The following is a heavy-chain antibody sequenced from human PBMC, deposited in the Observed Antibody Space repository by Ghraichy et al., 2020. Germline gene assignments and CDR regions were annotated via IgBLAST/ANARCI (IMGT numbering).Heavy chain of an antibody. Sequence: SETLSLTCTVSGGSITSYYWSWIRQPAGKGLEWIGRIYTSGGTTYNPSLKSRVTMSVDTSKNQFSLKLRSVTAADTAVYYCARGLHYYDSSGYYSWFDPWGQGTLVTVSS. V-gene: IGHV4-4*07. J-gene: IGHJ5*02. CDR2: IYTSGGT. CDR3: ARGLHYYDSSGYYSWFDP. CDR1: GGSITSYY. D-gene: IGHD3-22*01.